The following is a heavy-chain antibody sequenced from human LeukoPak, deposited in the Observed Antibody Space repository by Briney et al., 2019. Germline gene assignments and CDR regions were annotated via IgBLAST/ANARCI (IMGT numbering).Heavy chain of an antibody. CDR2: ISSSGGSI. CDR1: GFAFTSLA. D-gene: IGHD7-27*01. CDR3: AKDLGPTWFDP. Sequence: GGSLTLSCAASGFAFTSLAMSWVRQAPGKGLEWVSVISSSGGSIYYADSVKGRFTISRDNSKNALYLQMNSLRAEDTAVYYCAKDLGPTWFDPWGQGTLVTVSS. V-gene: IGHV3-23*01. J-gene: IGHJ5*02.